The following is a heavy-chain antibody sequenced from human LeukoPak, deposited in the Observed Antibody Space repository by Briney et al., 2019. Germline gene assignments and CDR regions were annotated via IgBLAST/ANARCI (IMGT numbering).Heavy chain of an antibody. D-gene: IGHD3-3*01. CDR2: IYYSGST. CDR3: ASFWSGYAQGPRYYYMDV. Sequence: PSETLSLTCTVPGGSISSYYWSWIRNPPGKGLEWIGYIYYSGSTNYNPSFKSRVTISVDTSKNQFSLKLSSVTAADTAVYYCASFWSGYAQGPRYYYMDVWGKGTTVTVSS. V-gene: IGHV4-59*01. CDR1: GGSISSYY. J-gene: IGHJ6*03.